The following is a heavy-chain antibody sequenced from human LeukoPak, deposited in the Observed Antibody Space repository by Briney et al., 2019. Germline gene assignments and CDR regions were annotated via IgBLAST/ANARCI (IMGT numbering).Heavy chain of an antibody. CDR2: MSSGGTTI. CDR1: GFTFTNYE. J-gene: IGHJ4*02. V-gene: IGHV3-48*03. Sequence: GRSLRLSCAASGFTFTNYEMNWVRQAPGKGLEWVSCMSSGGTTIYYADSVKGRFTISTDNAKNSLYLQMNSLRAEDTAVYYCARGRQDYGDSPGYFDYWDQGTLVTVSS. D-gene: IGHD4-17*01. CDR3: ARGRQDYGDSPGYFDY.